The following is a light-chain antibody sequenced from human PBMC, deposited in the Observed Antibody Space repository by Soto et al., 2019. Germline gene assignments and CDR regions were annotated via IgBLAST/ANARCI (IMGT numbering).Light chain of an antibody. CDR2: SAS. V-gene: IGKV3-15*01. Sequence: EIVLTQSPATLSVSPGERATLPCRASQSISSLLAWYQQKPGQAPRLLIYSASTRATGIPARFSGSGSGADFTLTITSLQSEDFAVYYCQQYYDWPITFGQGRRLEIK. CDR1: QSISSL. J-gene: IGKJ5*01. CDR3: QQYYDWPIT.